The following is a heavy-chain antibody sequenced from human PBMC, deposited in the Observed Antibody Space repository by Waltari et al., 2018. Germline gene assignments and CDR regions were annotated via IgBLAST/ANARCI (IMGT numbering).Heavy chain of an antibody. J-gene: IGHJ6*04. CDR2: IIPILGIA. V-gene: IGHV1-69*10. Sequence: QVQLVQSGAEVKKPGSSVKVSCKASGGTFSSYAISWVRQAPGQGLEWMGGIIPILGIANYAQKFQGRVTITADKSTSTAYMELSSLRSEDTAVYYCAVDIVATSRPTNQNPPDVWGKGTTVTVSS. D-gene: IGHD5-12*01. CDR1: GGTFSSYA. CDR3: AVDIVATSRPTNQNPPDV.